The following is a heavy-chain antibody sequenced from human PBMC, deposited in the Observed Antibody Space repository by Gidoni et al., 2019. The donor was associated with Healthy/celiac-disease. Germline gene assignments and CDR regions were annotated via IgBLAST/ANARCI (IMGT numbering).Heavy chain of an antibody. V-gene: IGHV1-2*02. Sequence: QVQLVQSGAEVKKPGASVNVSCKASVYTFTGYYMHWVRQAPGQGLEWMGWINPKSGGTNDAQKFKGRVTMTRDTSISTAYMELSRLRSDDTAVYYCARQDPGSYNPHDYWGQGTLVTVSS. J-gene: IGHJ4*02. CDR2: INPKSGGT. CDR3: ARQDPGSYNPHDY. CDR1: VYTFTGYY. D-gene: IGHD1-1*01.